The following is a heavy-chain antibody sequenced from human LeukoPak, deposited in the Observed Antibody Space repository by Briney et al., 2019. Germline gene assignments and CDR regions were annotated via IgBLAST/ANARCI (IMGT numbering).Heavy chain of an antibody. J-gene: IGHJ4*02. CDR3: AREIAARPDY. V-gene: IGHV4-61*02. CDR2: IYTSGST. D-gene: IGHD6-6*01. Sequence: SETLSLTCTVSGGSISSGSYYWSWIRQPAGTGLEWIGRIYTSGSTNYNPSLKSRVTISVDTSKNQFSLKLSSVTAADTAVYYCAREIAARPDYWGQGTLVTGSS. CDR1: GGSISSGSYY.